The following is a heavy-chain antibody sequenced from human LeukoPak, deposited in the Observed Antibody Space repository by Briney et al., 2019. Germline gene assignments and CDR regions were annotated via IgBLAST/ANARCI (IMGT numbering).Heavy chain of an antibody. CDR3: AKARNRQWLAHYYFDY. CDR2: ISGSGGST. V-gene: IGHV3-23*01. CDR1: GFTFSSYA. J-gene: IGHJ4*02. Sequence: GGSLRLSCAASGFTFSSYAMSWVRQAPGKGLEWVSAISGSGGSTYYADSVKGRFPISRDNSKNTLYLQMNSLRAEDTAVYYCAKARNRQWLAHYYFDYWGQGTLVTVSS. D-gene: IGHD6-19*01.